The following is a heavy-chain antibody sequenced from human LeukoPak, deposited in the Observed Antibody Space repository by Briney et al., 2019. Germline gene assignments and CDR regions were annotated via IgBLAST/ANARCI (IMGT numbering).Heavy chain of an antibody. D-gene: IGHD3-3*01. CDR3: ASRPNDSWRGPFDY. CDR2: IKPDGSEK. Sequence: GGSLRLSCAASGFTFSSYSMNWVRQAPGKGLEWVANIKPDGSEKYYVDSVKGRFTISRDNSKNTLHLQMNSLRAEDTAVYYCASRPNDSWRGPFDYWGQGTLVTVSS. CDR1: GFTFSSYS. V-gene: IGHV3-7*01. J-gene: IGHJ4*02.